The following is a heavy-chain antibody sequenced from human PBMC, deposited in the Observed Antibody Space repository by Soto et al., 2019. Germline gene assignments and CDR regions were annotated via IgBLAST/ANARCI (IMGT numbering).Heavy chain of an antibody. CDR2: IYYSGST. D-gene: IGHD3-22*01. J-gene: IGHJ3*02. V-gene: IGHV4-59*01. Sequence: SETLSLTCTVSGGSISSYYWSWIRQPPGKGLEWIGYIYYSGSTNYNPSLKSRVTISVDTSKNQFSPKLSSVTAADTAVYYCARTTGDSSGYSDAFDIWGQGTMVTVSS. CDR1: GGSISSYY. CDR3: ARTTGDSSGYSDAFDI.